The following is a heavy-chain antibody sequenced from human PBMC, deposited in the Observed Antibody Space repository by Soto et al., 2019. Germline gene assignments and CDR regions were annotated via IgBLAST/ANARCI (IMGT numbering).Heavy chain of an antibody. CDR2: ISPKSGGT. D-gene: IGHD3-9*01. J-gene: IGHJ4*02. CDR3: ARPPGYISDWYYFDL. V-gene: IGHV1-2*02. CDR1: GYTFTGYY. Sequence: GASVKVSCKASGYTFTGYYMHWVRQAPGQGFEWMGRISPKSGGTNYAQKFEGRVTMTWDTSLKTAYMELSSPISEDTAVYYCARPPGYISDWYYFDLWGQGTLVTVSS.